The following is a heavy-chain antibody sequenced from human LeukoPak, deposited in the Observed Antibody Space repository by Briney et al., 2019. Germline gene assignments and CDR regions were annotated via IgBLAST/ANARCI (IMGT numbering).Heavy chain of an antibody. Sequence: GGSLRLSCAASGFTFSTYWMSWVRQAPGKGLEWVANIKQDGSEKYYVDSVKGRFTISRDNAKNSLYLQMNSLRAEDTAMYYCARQTAMGRSGDYWGQGTLVTVSS. CDR2: IKQDGSEK. J-gene: IGHJ4*02. CDR1: GFTFSTYW. D-gene: IGHD5-18*01. V-gene: IGHV3-7*01. CDR3: ARQTAMGRSGDY.